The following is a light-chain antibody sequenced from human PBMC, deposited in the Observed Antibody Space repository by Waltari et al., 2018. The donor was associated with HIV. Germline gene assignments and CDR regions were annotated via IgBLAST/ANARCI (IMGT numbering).Light chain of an antibody. Sequence: DIQMTQSPSSLSASVGDRVTITCRGSQSISSYLNWYQQKPGKAPKLLIYAASSLQSGVPSRFSGSGSGTDFTLTISSLQPEDFAAYYCQQSDNTPQTFGQGTRVEI. CDR3: QQSDNTPQT. CDR2: AAS. V-gene: IGKV1-39*01. CDR1: QSISSY. J-gene: IGKJ1*01.